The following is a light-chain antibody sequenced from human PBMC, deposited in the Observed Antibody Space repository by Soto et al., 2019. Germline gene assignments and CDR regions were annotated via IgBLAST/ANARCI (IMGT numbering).Light chain of an antibody. Sequence: DIPMTQSPSTLSASVGDRVTITCRASQSVSTWLAWYQQRQGKAPKLLIYETSSLVSGVPSRFSGSGYGTDFTLTISRLQPDDFATYYCQQYNSYFTVGQGTKVEIK. CDR3: QQYNSYFT. V-gene: IGKV1-5*03. CDR2: ETS. J-gene: IGKJ2*01. CDR1: QSVSTW.